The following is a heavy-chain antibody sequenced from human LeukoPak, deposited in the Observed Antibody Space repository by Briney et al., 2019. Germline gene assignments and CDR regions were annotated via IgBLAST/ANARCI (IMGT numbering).Heavy chain of an antibody. CDR3: TVFGDSNH. Sequence: GGSLRLPCAASGFTFSDYWMSWVRQAPGKGLEWVANIKGNGNEQYYVDSVKGRFTISRDTSKNTLYLQISSLRVEDTAVYYCTVFGDSNHWGQGTLVTVSS. D-gene: IGHD4-17*01. CDR2: IKGNGNEQ. V-gene: IGHV3-7*03. CDR1: GFTFSDYW. J-gene: IGHJ5*02.